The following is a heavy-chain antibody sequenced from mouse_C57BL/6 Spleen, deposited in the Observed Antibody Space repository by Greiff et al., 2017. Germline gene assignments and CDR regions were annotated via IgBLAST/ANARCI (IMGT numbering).Heavy chain of an antibody. CDR3: ARSSDGHEAMDY. D-gene: IGHD2-3*01. CDR2: IHPNSGST. CDR1: GYTFTSYW. J-gene: IGHJ4*01. Sequence: QVQLQQPGAELVKPGASVKLSCKASGYTFTSYWMHWVKQRPGQGLEWIGMIHPNSGSTNYNEKFKSKATLTVDKSSSTAYMQLSSLTSEDSAVYYCARSSDGHEAMDYWGQGTSVTVSS. V-gene: IGHV1-64*01.